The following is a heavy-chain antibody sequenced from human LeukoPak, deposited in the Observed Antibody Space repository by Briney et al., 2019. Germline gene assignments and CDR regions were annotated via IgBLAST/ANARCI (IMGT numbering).Heavy chain of an antibody. J-gene: IGHJ6*03. CDR2: IKQDGSEK. Sequence: GGSLRLSCAASGFTFSSYWMSWVRQAPGKGLEWVANIKQDGSEKYYVDSVKGRFTISRDNAKNSLYLQMNSLRAEDTAVYYCAKVGYSYGSLLVVYYMDVWGKGTTVTVSS. CDR3: AKVGYSYGSLLVVYYMDV. CDR1: GFTFSSYW. D-gene: IGHD5-18*01. V-gene: IGHV3-7*01.